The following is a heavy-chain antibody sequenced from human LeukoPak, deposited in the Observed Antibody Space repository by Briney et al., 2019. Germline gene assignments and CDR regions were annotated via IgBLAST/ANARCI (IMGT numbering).Heavy chain of an antibody. CDR2: ISSKAYGGTR. D-gene: IGHD3-3*01. J-gene: IGHJ6*04. Sequence: PGRTQRLPRTASRHIHGLYAQSGAPHAPGKGLVWVGVISSKAYGGTREYAACLRGRFNIPTDDSKSIAYLEMNSLKAEDTAVYFCTRVVDYEFWSGYYTRLNGGYYCCWMGFWGKGTTVTVSS. CDR1: RHIHGLYA. V-gene: IGHV3-49*04. CDR3: TRVVDYEFWSGYYTRLNGGYYCCWMGF.